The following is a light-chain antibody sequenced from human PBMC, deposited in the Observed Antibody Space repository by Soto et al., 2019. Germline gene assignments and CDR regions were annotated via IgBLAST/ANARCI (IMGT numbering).Light chain of an antibody. J-gene: IGKJ1*01. Sequence: EIVLTQSPGTLSLSPGERVTLSCRASQSVSSSYLAWYQQKPGQAPRLLIYGASSSATGIPDRFRGSGSGTDFTLTISRLEPEDFAVYYCQQYGSSPWTFCQGTKVEIK. CDR1: QSVSSSY. CDR2: GAS. CDR3: QQYGSSPWT. V-gene: IGKV3-20*01.